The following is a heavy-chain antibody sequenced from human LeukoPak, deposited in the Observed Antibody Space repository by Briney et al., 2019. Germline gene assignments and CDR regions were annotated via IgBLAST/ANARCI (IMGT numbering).Heavy chain of an antibody. CDR1: GFTFDDYA. CDR3: AKRIVVVTDGMDV. CDR2: ISWNSGSI. J-gene: IGHJ6*02. D-gene: IGHD2-21*02. Sequence: GRSLRLSCAASGFTFDDYAMHWVRQAPGKGLEWVSGISWNSGSIGYADSVKGRFTISRDNAKNSLCLQMNSLRAEDTALYYCAKRIVVVTDGMDVWGQGTTVTVSS. V-gene: IGHV3-9*01.